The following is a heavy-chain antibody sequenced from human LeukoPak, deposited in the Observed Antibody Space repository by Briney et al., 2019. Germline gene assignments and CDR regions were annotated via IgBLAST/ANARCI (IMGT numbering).Heavy chain of an antibody. CDR2: INHSGST. V-gene: IGHV4-34*01. D-gene: IGHD3-16*02. CDR1: GGSFSGYY. Sequence: PSETLSLTCAVYGGSFSGYYWSWIRQPPGKGLEWIGEINHSGSTNYNPSPKSRVTISVDTSKNQFSLKLSSVTAADTAVYYCARGYDYVWGSYRLSHYFDYWGQGTLVTVSS. CDR3: ARGYDYVWGSYRLSHYFDY. J-gene: IGHJ4*02.